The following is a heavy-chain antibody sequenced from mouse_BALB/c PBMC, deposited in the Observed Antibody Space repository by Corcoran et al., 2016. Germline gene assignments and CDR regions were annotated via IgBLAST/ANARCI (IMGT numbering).Heavy chain of an antibody. CDR2: IFPGSGNT. Sequence: QVQLQQSGPELVKPGASVQISCKASGYSFTSYYIHWVKQRPGQGLEWIGWIFPGSGNTKYNEKFKGKATLTADTSSSTAYMQLSSLTSEDSAVYFCAKTARATYYFDYWGQGTTLTVSS. D-gene: IGHD3-2*01. V-gene: IGHV1-66*01. CDR1: GYSFTSYY. CDR3: AKTARATYYFDY. J-gene: IGHJ2*01.